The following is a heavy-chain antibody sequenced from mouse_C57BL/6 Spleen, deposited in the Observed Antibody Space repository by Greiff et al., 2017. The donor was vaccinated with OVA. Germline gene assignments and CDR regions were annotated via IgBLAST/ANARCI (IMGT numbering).Heavy chain of an antibody. D-gene: IGHD4-1*01. CDR1: GFTFSDYG. V-gene: IGHV5-17*01. J-gene: IGHJ4*01. CDR2: ISSGSSTI. Sequence: EVQLVESGGGLVKPGGSLKLSCAASGFTFSDYGMHWVRQAPEKGLEWVAYISSGSSTIYYADTVKGRFTISRDNAKNTRFLQMTSLRSEDTAMYYCAWGPVGRGYAMGYWGKGVSVSVS. CDR3: AWGPVGRGYAMGY.